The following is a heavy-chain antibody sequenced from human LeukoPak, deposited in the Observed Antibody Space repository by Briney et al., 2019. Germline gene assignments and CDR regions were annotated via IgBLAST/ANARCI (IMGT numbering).Heavy chain of an antibody. Sequence: GGSLRLSCEASGFTFNIYGMNWVRQAPGKGPEWVSYIGSRSVTTHFADSVKGRFTVSRDDAQNALYLQMNSLRRDETAVYYCARATRNGYDYWGHGTRVTVSS. CDR2: IGSRSVTT. CDR1: GFTFNIYG. J-gene: IGHJ4*01. CDR3: ARATRNGYDY. D-gene: IGHD5-24*01. V-gene: IGHV3-48*04.